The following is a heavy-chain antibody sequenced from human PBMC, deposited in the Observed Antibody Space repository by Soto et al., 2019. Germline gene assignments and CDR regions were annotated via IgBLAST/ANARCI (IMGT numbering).Heavy chain of an antibody. D-gene: IGHD3-22*01. J-gene: IGHJ4*02. CDR2: VKSGGDT. CDR1: GFTFSTYA. V-gene: IGHV3-23*01. Sequence: GGSLRLSCAASGFTFSTYAMTWVRQAPGKGLQWVSSVKSGGDTYYADSVQGRFTISRDNSMNMLFLQMSSLRAEDTATYYCAKVPDYEHPNSDYWGQGTLVTVSS. CDR3: AKVPDYEHPNSDY.